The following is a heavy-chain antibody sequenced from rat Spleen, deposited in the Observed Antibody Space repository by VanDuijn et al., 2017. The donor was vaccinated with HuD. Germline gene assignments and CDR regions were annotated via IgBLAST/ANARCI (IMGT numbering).Heavy chain of an antibody. V-gene: IGHV3-3*01. J-gene: IGHJ1*01. CDR2: INNAGST. D-gene: IGHD1-12*02. CDR3: AREDYYYDGTYYPYWYFDF. Sequence: EVQLQESGPGLVKPSQSLSLTCSVTGYSITSSYRWNWIRKFPGNKLEWMGYINNAGSTNYNPSLKSRISITRDTSKNQFFLQVNSVTTEDTATYYCAREDYYYDGTYYPYWYFDFWGPGTMVTVSS. CDR1: GYSITSSYR.